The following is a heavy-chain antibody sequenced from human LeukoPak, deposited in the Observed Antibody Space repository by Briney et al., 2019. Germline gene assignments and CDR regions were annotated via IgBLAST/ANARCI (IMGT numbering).Heavy chain of an antibody. CDR1: GYTFTSYY. CDR3: AREASGCYDSSPLDY. J-gene: IGHJ4*02. D-gene: IGHD3-22*01. Sequence: GASVKVSCKASGYTFTSYYMHWVRQAPGQGLEWMGIINPSGGSTSYAQKFQGRVTMTRDTSTSTVYMELSSLRSEDTAVYYCAREASGCYDSSPLDYWGQGTLVTVSS. CDR2: INPSGGST. V-gene: IGHV1-46*01.